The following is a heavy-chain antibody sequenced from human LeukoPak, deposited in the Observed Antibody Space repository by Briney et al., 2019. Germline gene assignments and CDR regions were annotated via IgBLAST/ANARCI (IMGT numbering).Heavy chain of an antibody. Sequence: GGSLRLSCAASGFTFSSYSMNWVRQAPGKGLEWVSSISSSSSYIYYADSVKGRFTISRDNAKDSLYLQMNSLRAEDTAVYYCAIDCSGSSCYSRSAFDIWGQGTMVTVSS. D-gene: IGHD2-15*01. CDR3: AIDCSGSSCYSRSAFDI. J-gene: IGHJ3*02. CDR1: GFTFSSYS. CDR2: ISSSSSYI. V-gene: IGHV3-21*01.